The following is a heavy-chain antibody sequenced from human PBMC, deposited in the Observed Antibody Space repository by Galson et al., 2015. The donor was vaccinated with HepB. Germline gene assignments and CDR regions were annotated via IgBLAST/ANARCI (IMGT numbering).Heavy chain of an antibody. CDR3: AHRWDYDWGSSRYSPFDH. CDR2: LYWDDDQ. CDR1: GFSLSVTGVG. V-gene: IGHV2-5*02. J-gene: IGHJ4*02. Sequence: PALVKPTQTLTLTCTFSGFSLSVTGVGVGWIRQPPGQALEWLALLYWDDDQRYNPSLKSRLTITKDTSKNRVVLIMTNMDPVDTATYYCAHRWDYDWGSSRYSPFDHWGQGTLVTVSS. D-gene: IGHD3-16*02.